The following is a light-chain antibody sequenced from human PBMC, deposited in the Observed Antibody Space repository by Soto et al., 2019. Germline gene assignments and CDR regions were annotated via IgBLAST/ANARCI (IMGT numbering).Light chain of an antibody. V-gene: IGKV3-11*01. CDR1: QSVSSY. Sequence: EIVLKQSPSTLSLSPGERATLSCRVSQSVSSYLAWYQQKPGQAPRLLIYDASNRATGIPARFSGSGSGTDFTLTISSLEPEDFAVYYCQQRSNWPPWTFGQGTKVDIK. J-gene: IGKJ1*01. CDR3: QQRSNWPPWT. CDR2: DAS.